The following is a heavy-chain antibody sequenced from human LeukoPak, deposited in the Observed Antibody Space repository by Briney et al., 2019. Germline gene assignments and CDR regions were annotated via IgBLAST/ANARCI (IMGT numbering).Heavy chain of an antibody. Sequence: SETLSLTCTVSGGSISGGSYYWGWIRQPPGKGLEWIGSIYYSGSTNYNPSLESRVTISVDTSKNQFSLKLTSVTAADTAVYYCARGEEYYFDYWGQGTLVTVSS. CDR1: GGSISGGSYY. V-gene: IGHV4-39*07. D-gene: IGHD6-6*01. CDR3: ARGEEYYFDY. CDR2: IYYSGST. J-gene: IGHJ4*02.